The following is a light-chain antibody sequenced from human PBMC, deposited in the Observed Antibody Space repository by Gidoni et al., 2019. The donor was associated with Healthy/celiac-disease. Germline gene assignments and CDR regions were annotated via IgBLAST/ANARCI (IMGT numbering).Light chain of an antibody. Sequence: DIVMNQSPDSLAVSLGERATINCKSSQSVLYSSNNKNYLAWYQQKPGQPPKLLIYWASTRESGVPDRFSGSGSGTDFTLTISHLQAEDVAVYYCQQYYSTPWTFGQXTKVEIK. CDR1: QSVLYSSNNKNY. CDR2: WAS. CDR3: QQYYSTPWT. J-gene: IGKJ1*01. V-gene: IGKV4-1*01.